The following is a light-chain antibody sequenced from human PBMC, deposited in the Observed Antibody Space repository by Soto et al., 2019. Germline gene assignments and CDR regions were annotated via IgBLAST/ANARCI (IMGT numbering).Light chain of an antibody. J-gene: IGKJ5*01. CDR2: DAS. CDR1: PSVSIY. V-gene: IGKV3-11*01. Sequence: EIVLTQSPATLSLYPGERATLSCRASPSVSIYLAWYQQKRGQPPRLLIHDASSRATGIPARFSGGGFGTDFTLTISSLAPEDFAVYYCQQRNSWPPSITFGQGTRLE. CDR3: QQRNSWPPSIT.